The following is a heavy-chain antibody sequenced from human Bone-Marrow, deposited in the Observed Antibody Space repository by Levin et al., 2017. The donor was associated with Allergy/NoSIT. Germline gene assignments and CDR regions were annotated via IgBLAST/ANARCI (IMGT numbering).Heavy chain of an antibody. Sequence: LSLTCAASGFTFSSYWMHWVRQAPGKGLVWVSRINSDGSSTSYADSVKGRFTISRDNAKNTLYLQMNSLRAEDTAVYYCARTEWLGTYFDLWGRGTLVTVSS. D-gene: IGHD6-19*01. J-gene: IGHJ2*01. CDR1: GFTFSSYW. CDR3: ARTEWLGTYFDL. V-gene: IGHV3-74*01. CDR2: INSDGSST.